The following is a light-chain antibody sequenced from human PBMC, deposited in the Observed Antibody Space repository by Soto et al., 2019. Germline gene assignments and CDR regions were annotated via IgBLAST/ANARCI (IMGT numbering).Light chain of an antibody. CDR1: QTISSW. Sequence: DIQMTQSPSTLSGSVGDRVTITCRASQTISSWLAWYQQKPGKAPKLLIYKASTLKSGVPSRFSGSGSGTEVTLTISSLQPDDFATYYCQHYNRYSEAFGQGTTVELK. V-gene: IGKV1-5*03. CDR3: QHYNRYSEA. J-gene: IGKJ1*01. CDR2: KAS.